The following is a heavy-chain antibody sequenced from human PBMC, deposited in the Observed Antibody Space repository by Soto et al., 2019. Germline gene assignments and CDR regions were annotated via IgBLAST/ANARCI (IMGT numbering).Heavy chain of an antibody. J-gene: IGHJ3*01. D-gene: IGHD3-16*01. CDR2: IYWDDDR. CDR3: AHIMITWGGVSALDAFDL. CDR1: GVSLSTSRVG. V-gene: IGHV2-5*02. Sequence: QINLKESGPTLVNPTQTLTLTCSFSGVSLSTSRVGVAWIRQPPGKALEWLAIIYWDDDRRYSPSLKTRLAITKDTSKNQVVLTMTNLDPGDTATYYCAHIMITWGGVSALDAFDLWGQGTMVTVSS.